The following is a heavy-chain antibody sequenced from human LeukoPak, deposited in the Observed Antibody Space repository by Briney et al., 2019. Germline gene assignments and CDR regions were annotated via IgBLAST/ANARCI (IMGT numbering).Heavy chain of an antibody. Sequence: GGSLRLSCAASGFTFSSYGMHWVRQAPGKGLEWVAVISYDGSNKYYADSVKGRFTISRDNSKNTLYLRMNSLRAEDTAVYYCAKISSGHPLDYWGQGTLVTVSS. V-gene: IGHV3-30*18. CDR1: GFTFSSYG. J-gene: IGHJ4*02. CDR3: AKISSGHPLDY. CDR2: ISYDGSNK. D-gene: IGHD3-22*01.